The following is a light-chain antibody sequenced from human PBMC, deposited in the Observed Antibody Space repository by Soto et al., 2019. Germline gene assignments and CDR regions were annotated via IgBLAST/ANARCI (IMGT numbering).Light chain of an antibody. J-gene: IGKJ5*01. V-gene: IGKV3D-20*02. CDR3: QQRSNWTIT. CDR1: QSVSSSY. Sequence: EIAVTNAAGTLSASRSERATLSCSASQSVSSSYLAWYQQKPGQAPRLLIYDASNRATGIPARFSGSGSGTDFTLTISSLEPEDFAVYYCQQRSNWTITFGQGTRLEIK. CDR2: DAS.